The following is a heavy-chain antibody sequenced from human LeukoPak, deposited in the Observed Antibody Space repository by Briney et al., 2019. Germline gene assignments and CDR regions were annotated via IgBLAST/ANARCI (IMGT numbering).Heavy chain of an antibody. D-gene: IGHD6-6*01. CDR2: INHSGST. CDR1: GGSFSGYY. Sequence: PSETLSLTCAVYGGSFSGYYWSWIRQPPGKGREGIGEINHSGSTNYNPSLKSRVTIPVDTSKHQFSLKMSSVTAADTAVYYCASEYSSSSSRYFDYWGQGTLVTVSS. V-gene: IGHV4-34*01. J-gene: IGHJ4*02. CDR3: ASEYSSSSSRYFDY.